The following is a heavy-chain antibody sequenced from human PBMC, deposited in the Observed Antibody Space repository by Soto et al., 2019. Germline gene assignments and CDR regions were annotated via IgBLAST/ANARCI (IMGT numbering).Heavy chain of an antibody. CDR1: GGTFSSYT. V-gene: IGHV1-69*08. J-gene: IGHJ2*01. Sequence: QVQLVQSGAEVKKPGSSVKVSCKASGGTFSSYTISWVRQAPGQGLEWMGRIIPILGIANYAQKFQGRVTITADKSTGTADREVGSLRSEAPAVYYCAREGGGVVVPAADWYFDLWGRGTLVTVSS. CDR3: AREGGGVVVPAADWYFDL. CDR2: IIPILGIA. D-gene: IGHD2-2*01.